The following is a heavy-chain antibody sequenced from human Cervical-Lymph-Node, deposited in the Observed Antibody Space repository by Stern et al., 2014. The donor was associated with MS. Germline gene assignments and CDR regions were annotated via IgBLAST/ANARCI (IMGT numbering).Heavy chain of an antibody. Sequence: EVQLVESGGGLVQPGGSLRLSCAASGFSFSSNAMHWVRQAPGQGLDFVSAIRSNGSRTYYANSVKVSFTISRDNSKNTLYLQMGSLRVEDMAVYYCARGGVGAITWGQGTLVTVSS. CDR2: IRSNGSRT. D-gene: IGHD1-26*01. CDR3: ARGGVGAIT. V-gene: IGHV3-64*01. CDR1: GFSFSSNA. J-gene: IGHJ4*02.